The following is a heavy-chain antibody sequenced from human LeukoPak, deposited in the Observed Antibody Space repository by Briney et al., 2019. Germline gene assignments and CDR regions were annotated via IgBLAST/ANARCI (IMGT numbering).Heavy chain of an antibody. CDR2: ISDYNGKT. Sequence: ASVKVSCKASGYMFTNYGISWVRQAPAQGLEWVGWISDYNGKTNYAQKLQGRVTMTTDTSTSIAYMELRSVKSDDTAVYYCARDGPDYGDYVNFDYWGQGTLVTVSS. CDR3: ARDGPDYGDYVNFDY. CDR1: GYMFTNYG. J-gene: IGHJ4*02. D-gene: IGHD4-17*01. V-gene: IGHV1-18*04.